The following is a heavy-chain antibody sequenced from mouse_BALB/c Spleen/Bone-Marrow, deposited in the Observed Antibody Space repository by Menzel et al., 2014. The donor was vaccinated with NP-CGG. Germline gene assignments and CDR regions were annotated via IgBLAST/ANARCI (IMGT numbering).Heavy chain of an antibody. CDR2: NDPYSGGT. Sequence: VQLQQSGPELVKPGASVKVSCKASDYAFTNYNMYWVKQSHGKSLEWIGYNDPYSGGTNYNQKFKGKATLTVDKSSSTAYMHLNSLTSEDSAVYYCARLGTTAVPDYWGQGTTLTVSS. V-gene: IGHV1S135*01. CDR1: DYAFTNYN. CDR3: ARLGTTAVPDY. J-gene: IGHJ2*01. D-gene: IGHD1-1*01.